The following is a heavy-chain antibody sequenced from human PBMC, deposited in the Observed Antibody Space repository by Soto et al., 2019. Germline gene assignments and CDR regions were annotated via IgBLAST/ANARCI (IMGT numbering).Heavy chain of an antibody. CDR2: IYWDDDK. D-gene: IGHD3-3*01. Sequence: QITLKESGPTLVKPTQTLTLTCTFSGFSLTGSGVGVGWIRQPPGKALEWLALIYWDDDKRYSPSLKSRLTISKDTSQNQVALTVTNMDPVDTATYYCARFLWSDTSLYYFDYWGQGTLVTVSS. J-gene: IGHJ4*02. CDR1: GFSLTGSGVG. V-gene: IGHV2-5*02. CDR3: ARFLWSDTSLYYFDY.